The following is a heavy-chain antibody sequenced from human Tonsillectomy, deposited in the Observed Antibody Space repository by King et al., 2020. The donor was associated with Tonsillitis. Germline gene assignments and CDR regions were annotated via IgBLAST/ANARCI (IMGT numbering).Heavy chain of an antibody. CDR1: GGSISSSTYY. J-gene: IGHJ5*02. CDR3: ARQYYDDSSSYYVDWFDP. Sequence: QLQESGPGLVKPSETLTLTCTVSGGSISSSTYYWGWIRQPPGKGREWIGSIYYSGSTYYNPSLKRRVTISVDKSKNQFSLKLSLVTAAETAVYYCARQYYDDSSSYYVDWFDPWGQGTLVTVSS. V-gene: IGHV4-39*01. CDR2: IYYSGST. D-gene: IGHD3-22*01.